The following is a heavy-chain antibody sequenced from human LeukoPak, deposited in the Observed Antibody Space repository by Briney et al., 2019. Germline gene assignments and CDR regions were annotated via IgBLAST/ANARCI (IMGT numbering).Heavy chain of an antibody. V-gene: IGHV4-34*01. D-gene: IGHD5-18*01. CDR3: ARGVSSRGYSYGLLGWFDP. CDR2: INHSGST. CDR1: GGSFSGYY. Sequence: SETLSLTCAVHGGSFSGYYWSWIRQPPGKGLEWIGEINHSGSTNYNPSLKSRVTISVDTSKNQFSLKLSSVTAADTAVYYCARGVSSRGYSYGLLGWFDPWGQGTLVTVSS. J-gene: IGHJ5*02.